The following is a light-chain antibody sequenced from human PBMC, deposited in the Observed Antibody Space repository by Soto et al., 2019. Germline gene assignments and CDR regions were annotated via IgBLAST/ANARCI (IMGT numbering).Light chain of an antibody. CDR2: AAS. V-gene: IGKV1-27*01. J-gene: IGKJ3*01. Sequence: DIQMTQSPSSLSASVGDRVTIACRASQGIRKYVACYQQKPGKVPKLLIYAASTLQSGVPSRFSGSGSGTDFTLTISSLQPEDVATYYCQKYNSAPRTFGPGTKVDIK. CDR1: QGIRKY. CDR3: QKYNSAPRT.